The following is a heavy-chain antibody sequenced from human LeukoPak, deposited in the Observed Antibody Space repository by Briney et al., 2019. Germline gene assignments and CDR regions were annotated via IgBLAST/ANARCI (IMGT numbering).Heavy chain of an antibody. V-gene: IGHV3-30-3*01. D-gene: IGHD3-10*01. J-gene: IGHJ6*02. CDR2: ISYDGSNK. Sequence: GGSLRLSCAASGFTFSSYAMHWVRQAPGKGLEWVAVISYDGSNKYYADSVKGRFTISRDNSKNTLYLQMNSLRAEDTAVYYCAKDMKYYYGSGTASYGMDVWGQGTTVTVSS. CDR1: GFTFSSYA. CDR3: AKDMKYYYGSGTASYGMDV.